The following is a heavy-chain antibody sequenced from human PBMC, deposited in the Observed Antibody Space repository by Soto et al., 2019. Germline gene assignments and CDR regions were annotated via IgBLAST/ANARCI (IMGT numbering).Heavy chain of an antibody. V-gene: IGHV1-69*13. Sequence: ASVKVSCKASGGTFSSYAISWVRQAPGQGLEWMGGIIPIFGTANYAQKFQGRVTITADESTSTAYMELSSLRSEDTAVYYCAGGLGELSSNYFDYWGKGTLVTVS. CDR2: IIPIFGTA. D-gene: IGHD3-16*02. CDR3: AGGLGELSSNYFDY. J-gene: IGHJ4*02. CDR1: GGTFSSYA.